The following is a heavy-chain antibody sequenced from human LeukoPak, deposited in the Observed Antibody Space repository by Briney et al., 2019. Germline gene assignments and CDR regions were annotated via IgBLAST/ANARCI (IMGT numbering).Heavy chain of an antibody. J-gene: IGHJ4*02. Sequence: SGESLKISCKGSGYSFTSYWIGWVRQMPGKGLEWMGIIYPGDSDTRYSPSFQGQVTISADKSISTAYLQWSSLKASDTAMYYCARTTTLDPYYFDYWGQGTLVTVSS. V-gene: IGHV5-51*01. CDR2: IYPGDSDT. CDR3: ARTTTLDPYYFDY. D-gene: IGHD1-1*01. CDR1: GYSFTSYW.